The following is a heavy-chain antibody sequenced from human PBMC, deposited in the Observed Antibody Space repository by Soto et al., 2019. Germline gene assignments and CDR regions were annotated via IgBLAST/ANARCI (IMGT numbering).Heavy chain of an antibody. D-gene: IGHD2-8*01. CDR3: ASRPCTNGVCYTGWCESNYYYYGMDV. V-gene: IGHV1-69*13. CDR1: GGTFSSYA. J-gene: IGHJ6*02. CDR2: IIPIFGTA. Sequence: SVKVSCKASGGTFSSYAISWVRQAPGQGLEWMGGIIPIFGTANYAQKFQGRVTITADESTSTAYMELSSLRSEDTAVYYCASRPCTNGVCYTGWCESNYYYYGMDVWGQGTTVTVSS.